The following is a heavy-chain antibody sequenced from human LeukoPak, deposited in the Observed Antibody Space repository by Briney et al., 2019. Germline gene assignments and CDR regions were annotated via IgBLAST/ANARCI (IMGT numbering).Heavy chain of an antibody. V-gene: IGHV4-59*01. Sequence: PSGTLSLTCTVSGGSISSYYWSWIRQPPGKGLEWIGYIYNSGSTNYNPSLKSRVTISVDTSKNQFSLKLSSVTAADTAVYYCARLAGTVRFDPWGQGTLVTVSS. J-gene: IGHJ5*02. CDR3: ARLAGTVRFDP. D-gene: IGHD4-11*01. CDR2: IYNSGST. CDR1: GGSISSYY.